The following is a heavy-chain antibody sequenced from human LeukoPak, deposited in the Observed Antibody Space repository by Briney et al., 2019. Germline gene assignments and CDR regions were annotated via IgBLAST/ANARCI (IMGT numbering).Heavy chain of an antibody. CDR3: ARGTVDYYYYYGMDV. V-gene: IGHV4-30-4*08. Sequence: PSETLSLTCTVSGGSISSGDYYWSWIRQPPGKGLEWIGYIYYSGSTYYNPSLKSRVTISVDTSKNQFSLKLSSVTAADTAVYYCARGTVDYYYYYGMDVWGQGTTVTVSS. D-gene: IGHD4-23*01. CDR1: GGSISSGDYY. CDR2: IYYSGST. J-gene: IGHJ6*02.